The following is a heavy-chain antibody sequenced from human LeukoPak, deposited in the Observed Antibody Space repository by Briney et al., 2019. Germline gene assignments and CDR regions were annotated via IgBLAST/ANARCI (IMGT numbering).Heavy chain of an antibody. CDR2: INPSGGST. V-gene: IGHV1-46*01. J-gene: IGHJ4*02. CDR3: ARARKYYYDSSGYYWFDY. D-gene: IGHD3-22*01. CDR1: GYTLTSYY. Sequence: ASVKVSCKASGYTLTSYYMHWVRQAPGQGLEWMGIINPSGGSTSYAQKFQGRVTMTRDMSTSTVYMELSSLRSEDTAVYYCARARKYYYDSSGYYWFDYWGQGTLVTVSS.